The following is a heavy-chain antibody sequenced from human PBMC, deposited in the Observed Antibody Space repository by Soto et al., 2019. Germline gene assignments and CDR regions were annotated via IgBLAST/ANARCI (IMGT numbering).Heavy chain of an antibody. CDR1: GGSFSGYY. CDR3: VSRAVATSYYYYMDV. Sequence: SETLSLTCAVYGGSFSGYYWSWIRQPPGKGLEWIGEINHSGSTNYNPSLKSRVTISVDTSKNQFSLKLSSVTAADTAVYYCVSRAVATSYYYYMDVWGKGTTVTVSS. CDR2: INHSGST. J-gene: IGHJ6*03. D-gene: IGHD5-12*01. V-gene: IGHV4-34*01.